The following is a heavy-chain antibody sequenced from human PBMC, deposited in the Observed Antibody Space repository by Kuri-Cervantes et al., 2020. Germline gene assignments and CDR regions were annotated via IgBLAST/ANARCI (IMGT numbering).Heavy chain of an antibody. Sequence: SGPTLVKPTQTLTLTCAFSGFSLSTSGMCVNWTRQPPGKALEWLALIDWAGNTYTSTSLKTRLTISKETSANQVVLTMTNMVPVDTATYYCARSLYGDFVGYFDSWGQGIVVTVSS. J-gene: IGHJ4*02. V-gene: IGHV2-70*01. D-gene: IGHD4-17*01. CDR1: GFSLSTSGMC. CDR3: ARSLYGDFVGYFDS. CDR2: IDWAGNT.